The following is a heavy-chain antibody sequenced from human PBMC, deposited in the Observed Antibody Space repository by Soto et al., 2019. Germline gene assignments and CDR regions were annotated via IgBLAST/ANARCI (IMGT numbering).Heavy chain of an antibody. D-gene: IGHD4-17*01. CDR3: ARHDYGDYYVDY. CDR1: CGSISRGGHY. V-gene: IGHV4-30-2*01. Sequence: SETQALSCAVACGSISRGGHYWSWIRQPPGKGLEWIGYIYHSGSTYYNPSLKSRVTISVDRSKNQFSLKLSSVTAAYTAVYYCARHDYGDYYVDYWGQGTLVTV. J-gene: IGHJ4*02. CDR2: IYHSGST.